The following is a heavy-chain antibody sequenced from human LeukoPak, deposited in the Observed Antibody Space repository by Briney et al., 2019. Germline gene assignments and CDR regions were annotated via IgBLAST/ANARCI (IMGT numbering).Heavy chain of an antibody. J-gene: IGHJ4*02. V-gene: IGHV3-30*18. CDR3: AKLDYYDTSVYYYDYFDY. D-gene: IGHD3-22*01. CDR1: GFTFSSYG. Sequence: GRSLRLSRAASGFTFSSYGMHWVRQAPGKGLEWVALISYDGTDKYYADSVKGRFTISRDNSKNTLYLQMNSLRAEDTAVYYCAKLDYYDTSVYYYDYFDYRGQGTLVTVSS. CDR2: ISYDGTDK.